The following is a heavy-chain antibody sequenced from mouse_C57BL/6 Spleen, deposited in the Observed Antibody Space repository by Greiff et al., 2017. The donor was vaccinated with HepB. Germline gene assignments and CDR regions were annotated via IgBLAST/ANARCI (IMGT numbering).Heavy chain of an antibody. V-gene: IGHV1-69*01. Sequence: QVQLQQPGAELVMPGASVKLSCKASGYTFTSYWMHWVKQRPGQGLEWIGEIDPSDSYTNYNQKFKGKSTLTVDKSSSTAYMQLSSLTSEDSAVYYCAREGTGTSARYWCFDVWGTGTTVTVSS. CDR2: IDPSDSYT. CDR3: AREGTGTSARYWCFDV. D-gene: IGHD4-1*01. CDR1: GYTFTSYW. J-gene: IGHJ1*03.